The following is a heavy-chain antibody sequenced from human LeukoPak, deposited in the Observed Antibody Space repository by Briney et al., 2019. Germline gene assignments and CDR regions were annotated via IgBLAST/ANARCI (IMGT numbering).Heavy chain of an antibody. D-gene: IGHD3-10*01. V-gene: IGHV1-8*01. CDR1: GYTFTSCD. CDR2: MSPKSGNT. Sequence: ASVKVSCKASGYTFTSCDINWVRQATGQGLEWMGWMSPKSGNTDYAQKFQGRVTMTRNTSISTAYMELSSLRSEDTAVYYCARADYYVSGSPDYWGQGTLVTVSS. J-gene: IGHJ4*02. CDR3: ARADYYVSGSPDY.